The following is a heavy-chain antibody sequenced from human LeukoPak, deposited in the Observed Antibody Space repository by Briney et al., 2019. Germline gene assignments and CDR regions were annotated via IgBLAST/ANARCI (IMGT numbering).Heavy chain of an antibody. V-gene: IGHV4-59*01. Sequence: PSETLSLTCTVSGGSISSYYWSWIRQPPGKGLEWIGYIYYSGSTNYNPSLKSRVTRSVDTSKNQFSLKLSSVTAADTAVYYCARAPSTRLNFDYWGQGTLVTVSS. CDR1: GGSISSYY. J-gene: IGHJ4*02. CDR2: IYYSGST. CDR3: ARAPSTRLNFDY.